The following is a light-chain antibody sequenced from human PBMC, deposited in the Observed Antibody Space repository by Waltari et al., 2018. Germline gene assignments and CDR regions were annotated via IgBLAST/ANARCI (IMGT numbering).Light chain of an antibody. CDR2: ASS. J-gene: IGKJ2*01. V-gene: IGKV1-NL1*01. CDR3: QQYYITPYT. Sequence: DIQMTQSPSSLSASVGDTVTITCRASQGITNSLAWYHQKPGEAPKLLLYASSRLESGVPSRFSGCGSGTENTLTISSLQPEDFATYYCQQYYITPYTFGQGTKLEI. CDR1: QGITNS.